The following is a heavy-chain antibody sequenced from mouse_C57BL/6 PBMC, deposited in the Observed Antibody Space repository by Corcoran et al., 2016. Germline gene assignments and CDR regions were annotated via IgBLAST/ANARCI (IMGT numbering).Heavy chain of an antibody. CDR3: ARQLRLRHDFDY. J-gene: IGHJ2*01. D-gene: IGHD3-2*02. CDR2: INPYNGGT. V-gene: IGHV1-19*01. CDR1: GYTFTDYY. Sequence: EVQLQQSGPVLVKPGASVKMSCKASGYTFTDYYMNWVKQSHGKSLEWIGVINPYNGGTSYNQKFKGKATLTVDKSSSTAYMELNSLTSEDSAVYYCARQLRLRHDFDYWGQGTTLTVSS.